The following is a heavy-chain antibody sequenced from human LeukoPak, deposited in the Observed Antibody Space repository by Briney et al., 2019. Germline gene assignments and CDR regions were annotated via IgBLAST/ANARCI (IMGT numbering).Heavy chain of an antibody. CDR1: GGSITSHF. V-gene: IGHV4-59*11. CDR2: IYHSGIT. D-gene: IGHD6-13*01. CDR3: ARGVPAAAAGVRGAPFDY. Sequence: PSETLSLTCTVSGGSITSHFWSWIRQPPGKGLEWIGYIYHSGITNYNPSLKSRVTISVDTSKNQFSLKLSSVTAADTAVYYCARGVPAAAAGVRGAPFDYWGQGTLVTVSS. J-gene: IGHJ4*02.